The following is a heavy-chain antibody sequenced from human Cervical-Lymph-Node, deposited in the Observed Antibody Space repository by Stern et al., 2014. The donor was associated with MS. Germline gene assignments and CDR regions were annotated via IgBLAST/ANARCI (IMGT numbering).Heavy chain of an antibody. CDR2: IYGGNGNT. D-gene: IGHD2-2*01. J-gene: IGHJ6*02. V-gene: IGHV1-3*01. CDR3: ARATHYAPQPRDFYYGMDV. CDR1: GYAFTKYA. Sequence: QVQLVQSGAEVKKPGASVHVSCKASGYAFTKYAIHWVRQAPGQRLQWMGWIYGGNGNTKYSQTFQGRVTFTQDTSATTAYREVRSLRSDDTAVYYCARATHYAPQPRDFYYGMDVWGQGTTVIVSS.